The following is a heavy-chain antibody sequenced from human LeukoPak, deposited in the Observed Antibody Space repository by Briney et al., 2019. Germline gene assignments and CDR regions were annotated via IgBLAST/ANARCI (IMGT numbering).Heavy chain of an antibody. D-gene: IGHD3-22*01. J-gene: IGHJ5*02. Sequence: SETLSLTCTVSGGSISSHYWSWIRQPPGKGLEWIGDIYYSGSTNYNPSLKSRVTISVDTSKNQFSLKLSSVTAADTAVYYCARENYYDAASFDPWGQGTLVTVSS. V-gene: IGHV4-59*11. CDR1: GGSISSHY. CDR2: IYYSGST. CDR3: ARENYYDAASFDP.